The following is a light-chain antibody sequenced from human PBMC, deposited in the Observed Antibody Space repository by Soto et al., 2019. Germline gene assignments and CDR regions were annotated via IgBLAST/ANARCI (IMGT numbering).Light chain of an antibody. CDR2: GAS. CDR1: QGVGSS. Sequence: ERVMTQSPATLSVSPGERATLSCRASQGVGSSLSWYQQKPGQAPSLLIYGASTRATGIPARFSGSGSGTEFTLTISSLQSEDFAVYYCQQYNNWPPTFGQGTKVEIK. CDR3: QQYNNWPPT. V-gene: IGKV3-15*01. J-gene: IGKJ1*01.